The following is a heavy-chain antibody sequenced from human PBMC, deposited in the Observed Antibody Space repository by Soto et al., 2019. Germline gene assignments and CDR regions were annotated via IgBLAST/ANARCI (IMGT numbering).Heavy chain of an antibody. CDR1: GFTFSDYY. J-gene: IGHJ6*03. CDR2: ISSSGSTI. CDR3: AREPPSFYCSSTSCPSYYMDV. D-gene: IGHD2-2*01. Sequence: GGSLRLSCAASGFTFSDYYMSWIRQAPGKGLEWVSYISSSGSTIYYADSVKGRFTISRDNAKNSLYLQMNSLRAEDTAVYYCAREPPSFYCSSTSCPSYYMDVWGKGTTVTVSS. V-gene: IGHV3-11*01.